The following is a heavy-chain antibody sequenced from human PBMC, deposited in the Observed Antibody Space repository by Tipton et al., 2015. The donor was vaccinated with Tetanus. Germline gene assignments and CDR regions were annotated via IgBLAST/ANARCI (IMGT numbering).Heavy chain of an antibody. Sequence: QLVQFGAEGKKPGDSVKLSCATSGFPFSRPFIHWVRQAPGHGLEWMGLINPSGGGTTYAQKFRDRVTITRDTATSTVYMELSSLTSQDSSVYYCARATDPSGWTYFDFWVQVALVPVSP. V-gene: IGHV1-46*01. CDR3: ARATDPSGWTYFDF. J-gene: IGHJ4*02. D-gene: IGHD6-19*01. CDR2: INPSGGGT. CDR1: GFPFSRPF.